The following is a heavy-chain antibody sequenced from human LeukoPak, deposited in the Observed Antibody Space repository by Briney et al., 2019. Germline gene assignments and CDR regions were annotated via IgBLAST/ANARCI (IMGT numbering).Heavy chain of an antibody. CDR3: ARHRYYDSSGYVYFDY. CDR2: IYYSGST. V-gene: IGHV4-59*08. D-gene: IGHD3-22*01. CDR1: GGSISGYY. J-gene: IGHJ4*02. Sequence: PSETLSLTCTVSGGSISGYYWSWIRQPPGKGLEWIGYIYYSGSTNYNPSLKTRVTTSVDTSKNQFSLKLSSVTAADTAVYYCARHRYYDSSGYVYFDYWGQGTLVTVSS.